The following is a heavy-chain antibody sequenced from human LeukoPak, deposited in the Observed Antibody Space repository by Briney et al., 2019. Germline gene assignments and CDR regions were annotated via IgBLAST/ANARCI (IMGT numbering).Heavy chain of an antibody. Sequence: GGSLRLSCAASGFTFSNYWMHWVRQVPEKGLVWVSRVNPDASSITYANSVKGRFTSSRDNAKNTLYLQMNRLRVEDTAVYYCARGGSYGDHWGQGILVTVSS. D-gene: IGHD3-16*01. CDR2: VNPDASSI. CDR3: ARGGSYGDH. J-gene: IGHJ4*02. CDR1: GFTFSNYW. V-gene: IGHV3-74*01.